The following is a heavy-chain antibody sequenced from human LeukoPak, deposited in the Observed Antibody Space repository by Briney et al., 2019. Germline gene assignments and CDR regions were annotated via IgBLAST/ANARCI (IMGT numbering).Heavy chain of an antibody. D-gene: IGHD6-13*01. V-gene: IGHV1-69*05. CDR1: GGTFSSYA. J-gene: IGHJ6*03. CDR2: IIPIFGTA. Sequence: GASEKVSCTASGGTFSSYAISWVRQAPGQGLEWMGGIIPIFGTANYAQKFQGRVTITTDESTSTAYRELSSLRSEDTAVYYCARSPCIAAAGSWGDYYYMDVWGKGTTVTVSS. CDR3: ARSPCIAAAGSWGDYYYMDV.